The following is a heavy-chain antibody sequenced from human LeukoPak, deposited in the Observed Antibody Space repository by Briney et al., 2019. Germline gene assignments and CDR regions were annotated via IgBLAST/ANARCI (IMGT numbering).Heavy chain of an antibody. CDR1: GFTFSSYW. CDR2: IKQDGSEK. CDR3: ARGRRYCSSTSCSNFDY. D-gene: IGHD2-2*01. V-gene: IGHV3-7*05. Sequence: GESLKISCAASGFTFSSYWMSWVRQAPGKGLEWVANIKQDGSEKYYVDSVKGRFTISRDNAKNSLYLQMNSLRAEDTAVYYCARGRRYCSSTSCSNFDYWGQGTLVTVSS. J-gene: IGHJ4*02.